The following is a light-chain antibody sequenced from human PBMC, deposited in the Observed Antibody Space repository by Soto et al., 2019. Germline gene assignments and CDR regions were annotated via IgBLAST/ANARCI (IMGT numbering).Light chain of an antibody. V-gene: IGLV2-8*01. CDR1: SSDVGGYNY. CDR2: EVN. Sequence: QSALTQPPSASGSSGQSVAISCTGTSSDVGGYNYVSWYQQHPGKAPKLMIYEVNKRPSAVPDRFSGSKSGNTASLTVSGLQAEDEADYYCSSYAGSSNVFGTGTKLTVL. CDR3: SSYAGSSNV. J-gene: IGLJ1*01.